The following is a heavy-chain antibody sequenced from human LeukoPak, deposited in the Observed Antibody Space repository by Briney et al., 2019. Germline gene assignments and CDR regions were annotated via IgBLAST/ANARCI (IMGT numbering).Heavy chain of an antibody. J-gene: IGHJ4*02. CDR1: GDSISSYY. V-gene: IGHV4-59*01. CDR2: IYYIGGT. D-gene: IGHD6-13*01. CDR3: ASRYSSSVDY. Sequence: SETLSLTCTVSGDSISSYYWSGIRQPPGKGREWIGYIYYIGGTNYNPSLKSRVTISVDTSNNQSSRKLRSLTAADTAVYCCASRYSSSVDYWGQGTLVTVSS.